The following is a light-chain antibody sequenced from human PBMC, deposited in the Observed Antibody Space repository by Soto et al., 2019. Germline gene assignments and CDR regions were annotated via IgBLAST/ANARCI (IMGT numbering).Light chain of an antibody. CDR1: SGSIANNY. J-gene: IGLJ2*01. V-gene: IGLV6-57*04. CDR2: EDN. Sequence: NFMLTQPHSVSESPGKTVTISCTRSSGSIANNYVQWYQQRPGSAPTTVIYEDNQRPSGVPARFSGSTDGSSTSASLTISGLQTEDEADYSCQSYDSSTVVFGGGTKLTVL. CDR3: QSYDSSTVV.